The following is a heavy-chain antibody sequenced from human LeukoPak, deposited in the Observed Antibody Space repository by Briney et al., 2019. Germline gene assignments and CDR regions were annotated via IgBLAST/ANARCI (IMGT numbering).Heavy chain of an antibody. D-gene: IGHD6-6*01. CDR2: IWYDGSNK. Sequence: GGSLRLSCAASGFTFGSYATHWVRQAPGKGLEWVAVIWYDGSNKYYADSVKGRFTISRDNSKNTLYLQMNSLRAEDTAVYYCARALSTAARTTQFDYWGQGTLVTVSS. J-gene: IGHJ4*02. CDR1: GFTFGSYA. CDR3: ARALSTAARTTQFDY. V-gene: IGHV3-33*08.